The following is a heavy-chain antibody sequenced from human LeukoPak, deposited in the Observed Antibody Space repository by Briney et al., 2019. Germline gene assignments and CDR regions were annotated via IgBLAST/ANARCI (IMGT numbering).Heavy chain of an antibody. Sequence: GGSLRLSCAASGFTFSRDSMNWVRQAPGKGLEWVSSISSSSSYIYYADSVKGRFTISRDNAKNSLYLQMNSLRAEDTAVYYCARKPITGTTAIDYWGQGTLVTVSS. V-gene: IGHV3-21*01. CDR1: GFTFSRDS. J-gene: IGHJ4*02. D-gene: IGHD1-7*01. CDR3: ARKPITGTTAIDY. CDR2: ISSSSSYI.